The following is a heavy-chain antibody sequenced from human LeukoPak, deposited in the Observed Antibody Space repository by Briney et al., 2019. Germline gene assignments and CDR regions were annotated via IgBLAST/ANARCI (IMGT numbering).Heavy chain of an antibody. CDR3: ARDRAIVGFYDGALWFDP. D-gene: IGHD1-26*01. CDR1: GGSISSGGYY. Sequence: SQTLSLTCTVSGGSISSGGYYWSWIRQHPGKGLEWIGYIYYSGSTYYNPSLKSRVTISVDTSKNQFSLKLSSVTAADTAVYYCARDRAIVGFYDGALWFDPWGQGTLVTVSS. V-gene: IGHV4-31*03. CDR2: IYYSGST. J-gene: IGHJ5*02.